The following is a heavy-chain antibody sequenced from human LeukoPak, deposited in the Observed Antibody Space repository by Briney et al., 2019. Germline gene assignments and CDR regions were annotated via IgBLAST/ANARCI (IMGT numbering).Heavy chain of an antibody. D-gene: IGHD1-14*01. J-gene: IGHJ4*02. CDR1: GFTFSSYG. V-gene: IGHV3-30*18. CDR2: ISYDGSNK. Sequence: PGRSLRLSCAASGFTFSSYGMHWVRQAPGKGLEWVAVISYDGSNKYYADSVKGRFTISRDNSKNTLYLQMNSLRAEDTAVYYCAKGRNSKSGRSAFGYWGQGTLVTVSS. CDR3: AKGRNSKSGRSAFGY.